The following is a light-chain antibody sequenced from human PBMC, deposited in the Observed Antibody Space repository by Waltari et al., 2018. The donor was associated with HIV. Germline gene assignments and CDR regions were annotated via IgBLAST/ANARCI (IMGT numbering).Light chain of an antibody. V-gene: IGLV1-44*01. CDR2: SNN. CDR1: SSNIATNT. Sequence: QSVLTQPPSASGTPGPRVTISCSGSSSNIATNTVHWYQHLPGSAPKLLIYSNNQRPSGVPDRFSASKSGTSASLAISGLRSEDEAEYYCAAWDENLNGLFGGGTKLTVL. CDR3: AAWDENLNGL. J-gene: IGLJ3*02.